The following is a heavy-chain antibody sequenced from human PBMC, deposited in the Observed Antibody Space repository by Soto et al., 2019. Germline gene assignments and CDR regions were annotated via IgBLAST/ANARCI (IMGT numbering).Heavy chain of an antibody. V-gene: IGHV2-5*02. D-gene: IGHD6-19*01. CDR3: AHASSVAGRNWYFDV. CDR1: GFSVSTTGVG. CDR2: IYWDDST. Sequence: QITLKESGPTVVKPTQTLTLTCTFSGFSVSTTGVGVAWIRQPPGKALEWLALIYWDDSTLYSPSLRSRLTIPTDTSKNQVVLTMTNVDPAETATYFCAHASSVAGRNWYFDVWGRGTLVTVAS. J-gene: IGHJ2*01.